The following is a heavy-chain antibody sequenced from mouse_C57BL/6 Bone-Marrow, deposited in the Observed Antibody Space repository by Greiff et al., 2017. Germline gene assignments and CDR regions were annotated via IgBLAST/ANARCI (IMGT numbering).Heavy chain of an antibody. CDR1: GYAFSSSW. J-gene: IGHJ2*01. CDR2: IYPGDGDT. V-gene: IGHV1-82*01. CDR3: ARYGYLFDY. Sequence: VQLQQSGPELVKPGASVKISCKASGYAFSSSWMNWVKQRPGKGLEWIGRIYPGDGDTNYNGKFKGKATLTADKSSSTAYMQLSSLTSEDSAVYFCARYGYLFDYCCRGTTLTVSS. D-gene: IGHD2-2*01.